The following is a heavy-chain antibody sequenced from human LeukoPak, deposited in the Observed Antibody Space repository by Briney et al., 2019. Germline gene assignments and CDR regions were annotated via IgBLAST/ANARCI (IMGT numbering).Heavy chain of an antibody. J-gene: IGHJ4*02. CDR1: GGSFSGYY. V-gene: IGHV4-34*01. D-gene: IGHD3-10*01. CDR2: INHSGST. Sequence: PSETLSLTCAVCGGSFSGYYWSWVRRPPGKGLEWMGEINHSGSTNYYPPLKSRVTRSVATSKNQFSLKLSAGTAADTAVYSCARGRGFGELLMDYWGQGTPVTVSS. CDR3: ARGRGFGELLMDY.